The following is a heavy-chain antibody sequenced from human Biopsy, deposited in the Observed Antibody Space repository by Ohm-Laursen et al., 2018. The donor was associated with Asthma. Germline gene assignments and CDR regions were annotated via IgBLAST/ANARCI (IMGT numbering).Heavy chain of an antibody. Sequence: SLRLSCTASGFTVSRDHMFWVRQAPGKGLEWVSVIYSGGTSHTADSVRGRFTISRDYSKNTLYLQMHSLRAEDTAVYYCARGDSSNWSHYYFDYWGQGTLVTVSS. D-gene: IGHD3-22*01. CDR2: IYSGGTS. J-gene: IGHJ4*02. V-gene: IGHV3-53*01. CDR3: ARGDSSNWSHYYFDY. CDR1: GFTVSRDH.